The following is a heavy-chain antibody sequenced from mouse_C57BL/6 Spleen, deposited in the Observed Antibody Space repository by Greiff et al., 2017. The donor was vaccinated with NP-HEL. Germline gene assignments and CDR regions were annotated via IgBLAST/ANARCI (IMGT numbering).Heavy chain of an antibody. J-gene: IGHJ1*03. Sequence: QVQLQQSGAELVRPGASVTLSCKASGYTFTDYEMHWVKQTPVHGLEWIGAIDPETGGTAYNQKFKGKAILQSDKSSSTAYMELRSLTSEDSAVYYCTGYGSSYQWYFDVWGTGTTVTVSS. CDR1: GYTFTDYE. CDR2: IDPETGGT. V-gene: IGHV1-15*01. CDR3: TGYGSSYQWYFDV. D-gene: IGHD1-1*01.